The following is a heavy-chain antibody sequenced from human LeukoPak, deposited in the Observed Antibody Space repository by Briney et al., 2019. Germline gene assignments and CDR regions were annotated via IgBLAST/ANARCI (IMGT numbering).Heavy chain of an antibody. J-gene: IGHJ4*02. CDR2: ISSSSSYI. CDR3: APTYSSSWPYYFDY. CDR1: GFTFSSYS. Sequence: GGSLRLSCAASGFTFSSYSMNWVRQAPGKGLEWVSSISSSSSYIYYADSVKGRFTISRDNAKNSLYLQMNSLRAEDTAVYYCAPTYSSSWPYYFDYWGQGTLVTVSS. D-gene: IGHD6-13*01. V-gene: IGHV3-21*01.